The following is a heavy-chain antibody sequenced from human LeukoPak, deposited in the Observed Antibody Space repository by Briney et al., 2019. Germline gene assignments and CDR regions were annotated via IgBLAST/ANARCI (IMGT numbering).Heavy chain of an antibody. D-gene: IGHD1-26*01. J-gene: IGHJ4*02. V-gene: IGHV2-70*11. CDR3: ARTSGSRYYFDY. CDR2: IDWDDDK. Sequence: SGPALVKPTQTLTLTCTFSGFSLSTSGMCVSWIRQLPGKALEWLARIDWDDDKYYSTSLKTRLTISKDTSKNQVVLTMTNMDPVDTATYYCARTSGSRYYFDYWGQGTLVTVSS. CDR1: GFSLSTSGMC.